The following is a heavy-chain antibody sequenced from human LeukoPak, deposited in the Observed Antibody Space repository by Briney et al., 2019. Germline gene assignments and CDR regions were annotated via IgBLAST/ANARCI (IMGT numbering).Heavy chain of an antibody. CDR1: GGTFSSYA. CDR3: ARDGGLMEVATIMDY. J-gene: IGHJ4*02. V-gene: IGHV1-69*04. CDR2: IIPILGIA. D-gene: IGHD5-12*01. Sequence: GASVKVSCKASGGTFSSYAISWVRQAPGQGLEWMGRIIPILGIANYAQKFQGRVTITADKSTSTAYMELSSLRSEDTAVYYCARDGGLMEVATIMDYWGQGTLVTVSS.